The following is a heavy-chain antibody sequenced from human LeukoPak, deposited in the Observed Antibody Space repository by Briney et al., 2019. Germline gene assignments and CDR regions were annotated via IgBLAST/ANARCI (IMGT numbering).Heavy chain of an antibody. Sequence: PGGSLRLSCAASGFTFSTYSMTWVRQAPGKGLEWVSGIFNSGDKTFYADSVKGRFTTSRDSSKNTLYLQMNSLRAEDTAVYYCAKDVVPDSGWDLDYWGQGTLVTVSS. CDR1: GFTFSTYS. V-gene: IGHV3-23*01. J-gene: IGHJ4*02. D-gene: IGHD6-19*01. CDR3: AKDVVPDSGWDLDY. CDR2: IFNSGDKT.